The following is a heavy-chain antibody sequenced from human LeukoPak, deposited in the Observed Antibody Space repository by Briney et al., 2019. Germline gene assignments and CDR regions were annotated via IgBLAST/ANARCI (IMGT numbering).Heavy chain of an antibody. Sequence: GGSLRLSCAASKFTFNNYAMHWVRQTPGKGLEWVAVIWFDGSRQYYADSVKGRFTISRDNSKNTLFLQMNNLRAGDTAIYYCAKAPPDPYYYYMDAWGKGTPVTVSS. CDR2: IWFDGSRQ. V-gene: IGHV3-33*06. J-gene: IGHJ6*03. CDR3: AKAPPDPYYYYMDA. CDR1: KFTFNNYA.